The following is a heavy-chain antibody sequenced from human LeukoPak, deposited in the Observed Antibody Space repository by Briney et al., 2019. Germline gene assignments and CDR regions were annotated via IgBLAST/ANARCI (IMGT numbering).Heavy chain of an antibody. D-gene: IGHD1-26*01. V-gene: IGHV1-69*13. J-gene: IGHJ3*02. CDR1: GGTFSSYA. CDR2: IIPIFGTA. Sequence: SVKVSCKASGGTFSSYAISWVRQAPGQGLEWMGGIIPIFGTANYAQKFQGRVTITADESTSTAYMELSSLRSEDTAVYYCARDPEWVGATLDAFDIWGQGTMVTVSS. CDR3: ARDPEWVGATLDAFDI.